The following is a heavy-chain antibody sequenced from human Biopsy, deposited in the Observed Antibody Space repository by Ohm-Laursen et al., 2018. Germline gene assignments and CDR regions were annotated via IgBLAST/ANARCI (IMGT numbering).Heavy chain of an antibody. CDR2: ISWSNDNI. CDR3: AKVRKGFGELGSQYNSDMDV. V-gene: IGHV3-9*01. J-gene: IGHJ6*02. CDR1: GFNFNQYA. D-gene: IGHD3-10*01. Sequence: SSLRLSCTASGFNFNQYAMQGVRQVPGKGLEWVSSISWSNDNIHYADSVKGRFTISRDNAKNSLYLQMNSLRAEDTAFYYCAKVRKGFGELGSQYNSDMDVWGQGTTVTVSS.